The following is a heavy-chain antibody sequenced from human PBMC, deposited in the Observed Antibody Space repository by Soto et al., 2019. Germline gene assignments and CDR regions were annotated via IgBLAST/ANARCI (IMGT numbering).Heavy chain of an antibody. CDR2: IYWDDDK. CDR1: GFSLTTSGVG. CDR3: AHGHITETILAFDY. Sequence: QITLKESGPTLVKPTQTLTLTCTFSGFSLTTSGVGVGWIRQPPGKALEWLALIYWDDDKRYSPSLKSRLSITRHTSKHPVVLTMTNMDPVDTATYYCAHGHITETILAFDYWGQGTLVTVSS. D-gene: IGHD1-7*01. J-gene: IGHJ4*02. V-gene: IGHV2-5*02.